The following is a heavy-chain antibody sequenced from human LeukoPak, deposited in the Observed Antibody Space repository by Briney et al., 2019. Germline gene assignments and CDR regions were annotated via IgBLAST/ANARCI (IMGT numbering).Heavy chain of an antibody. CDR3: ARPLYYYDSSGYSN. D-gene: IGHD3-22*01. V-gene: IGHV3-20*04. CDR2: INWNGGST. J-gene: IGHJ4*02. CDR1: GFTFDDYG. Sequence: AGGSLGLSCAASGFTFDDYGMSWVRQAPGKGLEWVSGINWNGGSTGYADSVKGRFTISRDNAKNSLYLQMNSLRAEDTALYYCARPLYYYDSSGYSNWGQGTLVTVSS.